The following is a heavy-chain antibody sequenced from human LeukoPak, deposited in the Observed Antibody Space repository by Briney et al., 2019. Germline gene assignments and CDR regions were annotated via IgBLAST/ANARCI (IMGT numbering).Heavy chain of an antibody. CDR3: ARVLYYYDSSGYYQGLIDY. CDR1: GGSFSGYY. D-gene: IGHD3-22*01. CDR2: INHSGST. J-gene: IGHJ4*02. V-gene: IGHV4-34*01. Sequence: MTSETLSLTCAVYGGSFSGYYWSWIRQPPGKGLEWIGEINHSGSTNYNPSLKSRVTISVDTSKNQFSLKLSSVTAADTAVYYCARVLYYYDSSGYYQGLIDYWGQGTLVTVSS.